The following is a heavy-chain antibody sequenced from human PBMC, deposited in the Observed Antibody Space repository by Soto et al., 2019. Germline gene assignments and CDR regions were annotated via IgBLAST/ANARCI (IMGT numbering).Heavy chain of an antibody. Sequence: QVLLVQSGAEVKKSGSSVRVSCRDSGDSFSTDAFSWVRQAPGQGLEYVGGVIPLAGVPNYAQKFQGRVTITADESTGTTYMELSSLKFDDTAVYYCVRGAFADYAPSVVHWGQGTLITVSS. CDR1: GDSFSTDA. D-gene: IGHD4-17*01. V-gene: IGHV1-69*01. J-gene: IGHJ4*02. CDR3: VRGAFADYAPSVVH. CDR2: VIPLAGVP.